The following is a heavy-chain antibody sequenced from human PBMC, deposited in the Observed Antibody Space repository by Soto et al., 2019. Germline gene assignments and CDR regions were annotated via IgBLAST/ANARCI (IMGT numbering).Heavy chain of an antibody. Sequence: GGSLRLSCAASGFTFSSYAMSWVRQAPGKGLEWVSAISGSGGSTYYADSVKGRFTISRDNSKNTLYLQMNSLRAEDTAVYYCAKRFDYETPGYGMDVWGQGTTVTVYS. D-gene: IGHD3-16*01. CDR2: ISGSGGST. CDR3: AKRFDYETPGYGMDV. J-gene: IGHJ6*02. V-gene: IGHV3-23*01. CDR1: GFTFSSYA.